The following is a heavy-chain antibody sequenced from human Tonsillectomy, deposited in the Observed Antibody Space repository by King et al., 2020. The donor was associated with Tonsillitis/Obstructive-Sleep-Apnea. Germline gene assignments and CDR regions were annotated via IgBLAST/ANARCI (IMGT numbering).Heavy chain of an antibody. CDR3: AKDRRYGDYVSSIHS. CDR1: GFTFSSYA. V-gene: IGHV3-23*04. CDR2: MSGSGGST. Sequence: VQLVESGGGLVQPGGSLRLSCAASGFTFSSYAMSWVRQAPGKGLEWVSAMSGSGGSTYYADPAKGRFTISSDNSKNTLYLQMNRLRAEDTAVYYCAKDRRYGDYVSSIHSWGQGTLVTVSS. J-gene: IGHJ4*02. D-gene: IGHD4-17*01.